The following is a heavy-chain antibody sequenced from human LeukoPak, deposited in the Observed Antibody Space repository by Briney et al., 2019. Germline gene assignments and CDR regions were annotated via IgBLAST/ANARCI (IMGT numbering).Heavy chain of an antibody. CDR2: IYTSGST. D-gene: IGHD6-25*01. CDR3: ARDPSSDDFDI. Sequence: SETLSLTCTVSGGSISSGSYYWSWIRQRAGKGLEWIGRIYTSGSTNYNPSLKSRVTISVDTSKNQFSLKLSSVTAADTAVYYCARDPSSDDFDIWGQGTMVTVSS. J-gene: IGHJ3*02. CDR1: GGSISSGSYY. V-gene: IGHV4-61*02.